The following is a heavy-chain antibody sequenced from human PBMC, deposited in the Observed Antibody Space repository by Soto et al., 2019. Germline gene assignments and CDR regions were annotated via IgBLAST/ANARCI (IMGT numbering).Heavy chain of an antibody. CDR3: AKYSSSWYEDY. Sequence: GGSLRLSCAASGFTFSNYAVSWVRQAPGKGLEWVSTINAGGGSTFYADSVKGRFTISRDNSKNTLYLQMNSLRTEDTAIFYCAKYSSSWYEDYWGQGTLVTVSS. CDR1: GFTFSNYA. D-gene: IGHD6-19*01. CDR2: INAGGGST. J-gene: IGHJ4*02. V-gene: IGHV3-23*01.